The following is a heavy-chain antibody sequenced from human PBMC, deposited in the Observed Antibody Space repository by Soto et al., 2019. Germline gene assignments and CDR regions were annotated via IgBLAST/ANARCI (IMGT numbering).Heavy chain of an antibody. CDR2: INVGNGNT. Sequence: ASVKVSCKACGYTFTNSAIHWVRQAPGQTLEWMGWINVGNGNTKYSQKFQGRVTITRDTSASTAYLELSSLISEDTAVYYCARWVVRAANKELHADCWGRGTMVTVSS. CDR3: ARWVVRAANKELHADC. J-gene: IGHJ4*02. CDR1: GYTFTNSA. D-gene: IGHD2-15*01. V-gene: IGHV1-3*01.